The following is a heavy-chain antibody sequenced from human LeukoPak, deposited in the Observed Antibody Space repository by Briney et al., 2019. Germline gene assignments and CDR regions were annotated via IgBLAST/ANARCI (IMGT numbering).Heavy chain of an antibody. CDR2: ISSSSSYT. J-gene: IGHJ5*02. D-gene: IGHD6-6*01. V-gene: IGHV3-11*06. CDR3: ARWDPYSSSPFDP. Sequence: KPGGSLRLSCAASGFTFSDYYMSWIRQAPGKGLEWVSYISSSSSYTNYADSVKGRFTISRDNAKNSLYLQMNSLRAEDTAVYYCARWDPYSSSPFDPWGQGTLVTVSS. CDR1: GFTFSDYY.